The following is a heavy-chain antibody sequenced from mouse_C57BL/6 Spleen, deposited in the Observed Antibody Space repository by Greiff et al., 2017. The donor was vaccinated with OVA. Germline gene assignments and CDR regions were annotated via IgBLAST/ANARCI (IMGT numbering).Heavy chain of an antibody. V-gene: IGHV1-82*01. Sequence: QVQLKESGPELVKPGASVKISCKASGYAFSSSWMNWVKQRPGKGLEWIGRIYPGDGDTNYNGKFKGKATLTADKSSSTAYMQLSSLTSEDSAVYFCASAVITTVAMDYWGQGTSVTVSS. CDR1: GYAFSSSW. CDR3: ASAVITTVAMDY. D-gene: IGHD1-1*01. CDR2: IYPGDGDT. J-gene: IGHJ4*01.